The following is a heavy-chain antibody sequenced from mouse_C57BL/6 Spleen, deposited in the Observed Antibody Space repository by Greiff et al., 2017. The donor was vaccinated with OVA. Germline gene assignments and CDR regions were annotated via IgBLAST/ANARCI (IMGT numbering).Heavy chain of an antibody. CDR3: AIITTVVATWAY. Sequence: QVQLQQPGAELVKPGASVKLSCKASGYTFTSYWMHWVKQRPGQGLEWIGMIHPNSGSTNYNEKFKSKATLTVDKSSSTAYMQLSSLTSEDSAVYYCAIITTVVATWAYWGQGTLVTVSA. D-gene: IGHD1-1*01. J-gene: IGHJ3*01. V-gene: IGHV1-64*01. CDR2: IHPNSGST. CDR1: GYTFTSYW.